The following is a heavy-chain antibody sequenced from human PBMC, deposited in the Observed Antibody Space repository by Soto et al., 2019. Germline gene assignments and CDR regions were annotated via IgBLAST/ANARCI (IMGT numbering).Heavy chain of an antibody. V-gene: IGHV4-59*01. CDR2: IYYSGST. J-gene: IGHJ6*03. D-gene: IGHD2-15*01. Sequence: SETLSLTCTVSGGSISSYYWSWIRQPPGKGLEWIGYIYYSGSTNYNPSLKSRVTISVDTSKNQFSLKLSSVTAAETAVYYCARGVRVVVAATLSYYYMDVWGKGTTVTVSS. CDR3: ARGVRVVVAATLSYYYMDV. CDR1: GGSISSYY.